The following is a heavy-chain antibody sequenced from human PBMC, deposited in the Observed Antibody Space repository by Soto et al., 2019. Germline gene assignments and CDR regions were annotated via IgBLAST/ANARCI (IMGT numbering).Heavy chain of an antibody. CDR1: GFTFSSYW. Sequence: EVQVVEFAGGLVQPGGSLRLSCAGSGFTFSSYWMYWARQAPGKGLVWVSRINSDGSSTNYADSVKGRFTISRDNAKNTVHLQMNSLRAEDTAVYYCVGGTGYWGQGTLVTVSS. CDR2: INSDGSST. V-gene: IGHV3-74*01. D-gene: IGHD1-1*01. J-gene: IGHJ4*02. CDR3: VGGTGY.